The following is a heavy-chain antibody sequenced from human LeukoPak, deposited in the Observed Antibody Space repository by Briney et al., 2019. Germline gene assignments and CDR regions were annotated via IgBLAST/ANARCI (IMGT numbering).Heavy chain of an antibody. CDR1: GFIFSTYN. CDR3: AREHGNRVVIYFDY. V-gene: IGHV3-48*01. CDR2: ISLSSTAI. D-gene: IGHD1-14*01. Sequence: GGSLRLSCATSGFIFSTYNMNWVRQAPGKGLEWVSYISLSSTAIYYADSVKGRFTVSRDNAKNSLYLQMNSLRAEDTAVYYCAREHGNRVVIYFDYWGQGALVTVSS. J-gene: IGHJ4*02.